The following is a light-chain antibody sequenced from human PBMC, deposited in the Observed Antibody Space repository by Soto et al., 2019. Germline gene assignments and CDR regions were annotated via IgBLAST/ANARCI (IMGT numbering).Light chain of an antibody. CDR1: QGISTY. CDR2: AAS. V-gene: IGKV1-27*01. J-gene: IGKJ1*01. CDR3: QNYNGAPWT. Sequence: DIQMTQSPSSLSASVGDRVTITCRASQGISTYLVWYQQKPGTVPKLLIFAASTLQSGVPSRFSGTGSGTDFTLTISRLQPEDVATYYCQNYNGAPWTFGQGTKVEIK.